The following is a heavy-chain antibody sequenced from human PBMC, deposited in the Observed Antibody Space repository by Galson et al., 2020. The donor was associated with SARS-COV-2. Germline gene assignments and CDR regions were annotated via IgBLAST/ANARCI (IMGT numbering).Heavy chain of an antibody. D-gene: IGHD3-22*01. J-gene: IGHJ4*02. CDR3: VRGGTYYPDY. Sequence: GESLKISCAASGFTLSSRWMSWVRQAPGKGLEWVATIKEDGSEKYYVDSVKGRFTISRDNARNSLYLQMNSLRAEDTAVYYCVRGGTYYPDYWGLGTLVTVSS. CDR1: GFTLSSRW. CDR2: IKEDGSEK. V-gene: IGHV3-7*03.